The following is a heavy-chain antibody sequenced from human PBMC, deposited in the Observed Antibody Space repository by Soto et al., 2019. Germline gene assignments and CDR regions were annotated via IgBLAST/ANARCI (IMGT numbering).Heavy chain of an antibody. J-gene: IGHJ4*02. CDR1: GFSFSSYA. D-gene: IGHD3-10*01. V-gene: IGHV3-23*01. CDR3: AKDPRMVRGVITQYY. CDR2: ISGSGGST. Sequence: PGGSLRLSCAASGFSFSSYAMSWVRQAPGKGLEWVSAISGSGGSTYYADSVKGRFTISRDNSKNTLYLQMNSLRAEDTAVYYCAKDPRMVRGVITQYYWGQGTLVTVSS.